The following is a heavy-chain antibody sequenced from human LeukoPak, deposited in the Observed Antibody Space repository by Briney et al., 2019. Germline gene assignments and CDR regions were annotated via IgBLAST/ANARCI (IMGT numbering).Heavy chain of an antibody. V-gene: IGHV3-66*01. CDR2: LYSGGAT. Sequence: GGSLRLSCVASRFSVSGIHMNWVRQAPGKDLEWVSGLYSGGATYYADSMGGRFTISRDHSKNTLYLQMTNLRVDDTAIYYCARGNGNVGGRLDPWGQGTRVTVSS. CDR3: ARGNGNVGGRLDP. D-gene: IGHD4-23*01. J-gene: IGHJ5*02. CDR1: RFSVSGIH.